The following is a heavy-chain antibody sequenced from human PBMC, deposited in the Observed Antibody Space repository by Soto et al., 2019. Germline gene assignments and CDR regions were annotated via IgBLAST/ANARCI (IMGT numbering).Heavy chain of an antibody. CDR2: IYYSGST. CDR1: GGSISSYY. Sequence: SETLSLTCTVSGGSISSYYWSWIRQPPGKGLEWIGYIYYSGSTNYNPSLKSRVTMSVDTSKNQFSLKLSSVTAADTAVYYCASAYSNYMDVWGKGTTVTVSS. J-gene: IGHJ6*03. V-gene: IGHV4-59*08. CDR3: ASAYSNYMDV.